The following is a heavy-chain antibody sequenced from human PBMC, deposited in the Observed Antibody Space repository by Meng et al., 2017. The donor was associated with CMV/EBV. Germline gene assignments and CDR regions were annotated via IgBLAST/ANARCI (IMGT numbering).Heavy chain of an antibody. CDR3: ASKFWSGFYYYGMDV. CDR1: GFTFSSYA. V-gene: IGHV3-30-3*01. J-gene: IGHJ6*02. D-gene: IGHD3-3*01. CDR2: ISYHGSNK. Sequence: GGSLRLSCAASGFTFSSYAMHWVRQAPGKGLEWVAVISYHGSNKYYADSVKGRFTISRDNSKNTLYLQMNSLRAEDTAVYYCASKFWSGFYYYGMDVWGQGTTVTVSS.